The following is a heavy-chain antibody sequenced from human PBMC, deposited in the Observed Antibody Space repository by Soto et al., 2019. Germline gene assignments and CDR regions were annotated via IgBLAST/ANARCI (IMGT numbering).Heavy chain of an antibody. CDR2: TYYRSKWYN. V-gene: IGHV6-1*01. CDR1: GDSVSSNSAA. D-gene: IGHD3-10*01. J-gene: IGHJ6*02. Sequence: SQTLSLTCAISGDSVSSNSAAWNWIRQSPSRGLEWLGRTYYRSKWYNHYAVSVESRITINPDTSKNQFSLQLNSVTPEDTAVYYCARAPGVTMVRGVIIPWAYYYYGMDVWGQGTTVTVSS. CDR3: ARAPGVTMVRGVIIPWAYYYYGMDV.